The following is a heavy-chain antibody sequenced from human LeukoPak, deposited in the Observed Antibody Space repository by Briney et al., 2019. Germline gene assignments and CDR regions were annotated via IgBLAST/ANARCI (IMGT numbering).Heavy chain of an antibody. J-gene: IGHJ4*02. CDR1: GGTFSSHA. CDR2: ISPIFHTP. V-gene: IGHV1-69*05. CDR3: ARGRTTGEFDY. D-gene: IGHD4-11*01. Sequence: SSVKVSCKASGGTFSSHAISWVRQAPGQGLEWMGVISPIFHTPTYAKKFQGRLTITKDESMSTASMDLSSLISDDTAVYYCARGRTTGEFDYWGQGTLVTVSS.